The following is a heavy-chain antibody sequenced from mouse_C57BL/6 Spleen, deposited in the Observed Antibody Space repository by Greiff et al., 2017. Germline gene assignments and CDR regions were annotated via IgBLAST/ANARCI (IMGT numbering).Heavy chain of an antibody. V-gene: IGHV5-4*01. CDR2: ISDGGSYT. CDR3: AREEENDSAWFAY. CDR1: GFTFSSYA. D-gene: IGHD2-4*01. J-gene: IGHJ3*01. Sequence: EVKLVESGGGLVKPGGSLKLSCAASGFTFSSYAMSWVRQTPEKRLEWVATISDGGSYTYYPDNVKGRFTISRDNAKNNRYLQMNHLKSEDTATYDCAREEENDSAWFAYWGQGTLVTVSA.